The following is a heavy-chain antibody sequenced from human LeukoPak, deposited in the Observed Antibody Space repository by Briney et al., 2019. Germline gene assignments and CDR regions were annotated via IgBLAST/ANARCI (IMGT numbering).Heavy chain of an antibody. CDR2: IRYDGSNK. CDR3: AKVPGYYDSSGSDY. CDR1: GFTFSIYG. Sequence: GGSLRLSCAGSGFTFSIYGIHWVRQAPGKGLEWVEFIRYDGSNKYYADSVKGRFTISRDNSKNTLYLQMNNLRAEDTAVYYCAKVPGYYDSSGSDYWGQGTQVTVSS. D-gene: IGHD3-22*01. V-gene: IGHV3-30*02. J-gene: IGHJ4*02.